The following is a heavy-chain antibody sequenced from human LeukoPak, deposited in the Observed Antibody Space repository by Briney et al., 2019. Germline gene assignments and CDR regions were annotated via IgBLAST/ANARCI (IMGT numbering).Heavy chain of an antibody. D-gene: IGHD3-16*01. Sequence: PGGSLRLSCVASGFTFSSYGMHWIRQAPGKGLEWVAFIRNDGSIIYNADSVKGRFTISRDNSKNTLYLQMNSLRADDTAVYYCAKDTPLCYFDYWGQGTLVTVSS. V-gene: IGHV3-30*02. J-gene: IGHJ4*02. CDR3: AKDTPLCYFDY. CDR2: IRNDGSII. CDR1: GFTFSSYG.